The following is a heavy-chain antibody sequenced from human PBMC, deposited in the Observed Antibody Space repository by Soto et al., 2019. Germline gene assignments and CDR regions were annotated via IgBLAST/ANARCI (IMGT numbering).Heavy chain of an antibody. V-gene: IGHV1-69*12. CDR1: GGSLSNYG. CDR3: ARGDATKIVVTTYYAMDV. J-gene: IGHJ6*02. CDR2: IIPVFGTP. D-gene: IGHD3-22*01. Sequence: QVQLVQSGAEVKKPGSSVKVSCKASGGSLSNYGISWVRQAPGQGLEWMGAIIPVFGTPNYAQKIQDRVTXXAXXSTTTVYMEVRSLTSEDTAVYYCARGDATKIVVTTYYAMDVWGQGTTVTVSS.